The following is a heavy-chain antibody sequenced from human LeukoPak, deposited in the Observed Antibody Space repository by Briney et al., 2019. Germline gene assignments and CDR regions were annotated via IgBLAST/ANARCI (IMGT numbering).Heavy chain of an antibody. CDR2: ISSSSSYI. CDR3: ARGDDHSSTFDY. Sequence: GGSLRLSCAASGFTFSSYSMNWVRQAPGKGLEWVSSISSSSSYIYYADSVKGRFTISRDNAKSSLYLQMNSLRAEDTAVYYCARGDDHSSTFDYWGQGTLVTVSS. V-gene: IGHV3-21*01. D-gene: IGHD4-11*01. J-gene: IGHJ4*02. CDR1: GFTFSSYS.